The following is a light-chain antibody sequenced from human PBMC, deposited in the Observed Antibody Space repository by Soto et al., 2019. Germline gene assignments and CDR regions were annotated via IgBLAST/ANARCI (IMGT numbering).Light chain of an antibody. CDR3: SSYAGINNLGV. CDR1: SSDVGGYKY. Sequence: QSALTQPPSASGSPGQPVTISSPGPSSDVGGYKYVSWYQQHPGKAPKLMIFEVNKRPSGVPDRFSGSKSGNTASLTVSGLQAEDEADYYCSSYAGINNLGVFGTGTKVTVL. J-gene: IGLJ1*01. V-gene: IGLV2-8*01. CDR2: EVN.